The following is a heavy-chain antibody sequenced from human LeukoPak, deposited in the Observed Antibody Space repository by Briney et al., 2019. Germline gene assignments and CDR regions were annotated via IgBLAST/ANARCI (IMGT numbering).Heavy chain of an antibody. V-gene: IGHV4-59*01. CDR3: ARERWELRGWYFDL. CDR2: IYYSGST. Sequence: PSETLSLTCTVSGGSISSYYWSWIRQPPGKGLEWVGYIYYSGSTNYNPSLKSRVTISVDTSKNQFSLKLSSVTAADTAVYYWARERWELRGWYFDLWGRGTLVTVSS. CDR1: GGSISSYY. D-gene: IGHD1-26*01. J-gene: IGHJ2*01.